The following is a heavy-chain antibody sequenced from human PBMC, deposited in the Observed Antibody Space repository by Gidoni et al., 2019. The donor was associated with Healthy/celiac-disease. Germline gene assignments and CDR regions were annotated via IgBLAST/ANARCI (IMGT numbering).Heavy chain of an antibody. V-gene: IGHV5-51*01. CDR2: IYPGDSET. J-gene: IGHJ2*01. Sequence: EVPLVQSGADVKKPGESLKISCKGSGYSFPSDWIGWVRQMPGKGLEWMGSIYPGDSETRDSPSFQGQVTSSADKSISTAYLQWSSLKAADTAMYYCARPGDGGVGYWYFDLWGRGTLVTVSS. D-gene: IGHD2-8*02. CDR1: GYSFPSDW. CDR3: ARPGDGGVGYWYFDL.